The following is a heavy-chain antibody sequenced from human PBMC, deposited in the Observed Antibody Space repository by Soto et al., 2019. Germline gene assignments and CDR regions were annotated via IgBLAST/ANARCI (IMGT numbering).Heavy chain of an antibody. CDR2: IYTSGST. D-gene: IGHD2-2*01. CDR1: GGSISSYY. CDR3: ARGTGYQLLSEGDYYYYYGMDV. J-gene: IGHJ6*02. Sequence: ETLSLTCTFSGGSISSYYWSWIRQPAGKGLEWIGRIYTSGSTNYNPSLKSRVTMSVDTSKNQFSLKLSSVTAADTAVYYCARGTGYQLLSEGDYYYYYGMDVWGQGTTVTVSS. V-gene: IGHV4-4*07.